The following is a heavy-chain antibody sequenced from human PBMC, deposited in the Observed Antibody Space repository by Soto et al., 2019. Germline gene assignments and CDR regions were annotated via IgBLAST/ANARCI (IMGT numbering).Heavy chain of an antibody. V-gene: IGHV4-59*01. J-gene: IGHJ6*04. CDR1: GGSISSYY. CDR2: IYYSGST. D-gene: IGHD3-10*01. Sequence: SETLSLTCTVSGGSISSYYWSWIRQPPGKGLEWIGYIYYSGSTNYNPSLKSRVTISVDTSKNQFSLKLSSVTAADTAVYYCARDPGFGMDVWGKGTTVTVSS. CDR3: ARDPGFGMDV.